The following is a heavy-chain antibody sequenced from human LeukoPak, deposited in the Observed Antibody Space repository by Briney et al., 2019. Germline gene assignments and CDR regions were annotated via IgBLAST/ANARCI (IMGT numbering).Heavy chain of an antibody. CDR1: GFTFINYG. D-gene: IGHD1-26*01. V-gene: IGHV3-23*01. CDR3: ARDQVGATTGYFDY. J-gene: IGHJ4*02. Sequence: GSLRLSCAGSGFTFINYGMIWVRQAPGKGLEWVSSVSGSGTSTHYADSVKGRFTITRDNSKDTVDLQMNSLRAEDTAVYYCARDQVGATTGYFDYWGQGTLVTVSS. CDR2: VSGSGTST.